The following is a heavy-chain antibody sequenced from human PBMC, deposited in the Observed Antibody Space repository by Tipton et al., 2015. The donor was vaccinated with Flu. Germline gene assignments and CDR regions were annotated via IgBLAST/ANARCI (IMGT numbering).Heavy chain of an antibody. CDR2: IHHSGNT. Sequence: TLSLTCAVSGDSISSRYYWGWIRQPPGRGLEWIGNIHHSGNTYYNPSLKSRVTISVDTSKNQFSLKLRSVTAADTAVYYCARRDYSNYVSDPKNWFDPWAREPWSPSPQ. CDR3: ARRDYSNYVSDPKNWFDP. CDR1: GDSISSRYY. V-gene: IGHV4-38-2*01. J-gene: IGHJ5*02. D-gene: IGHD4-11*01.